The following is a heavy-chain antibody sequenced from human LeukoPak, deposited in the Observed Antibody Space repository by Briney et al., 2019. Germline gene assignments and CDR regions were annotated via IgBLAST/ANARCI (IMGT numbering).Heavy chain of an antibody. CDR1: GGPIISYY. CDR2: IDYSGST. Sequence: SETLPLTCTVPGGPIISYYWTWIRRPPAKGREGIGYIDYSGSTNYNPPLKSQVTISINTSKNQSPLKLSSVTVADTDVYYCARDSPIFGVVTPSSYGLDVWGQGTTVTVSS. D-gene: IGHD3-3*01. J-gene: IGHJ6*02. V-gene: IGHV4-59*01. CDR3: ARDSPIFGVVTPSSYGLDV.